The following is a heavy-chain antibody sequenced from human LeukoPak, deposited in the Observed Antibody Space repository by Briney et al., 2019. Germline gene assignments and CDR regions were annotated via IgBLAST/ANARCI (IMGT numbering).Heavy chain of an antibody. CDR2: ISGSSSTI. J-gene: IGHJ4*02. V-gene: IGHV3-48*01. CDR1: GFTFSSYS. Sequence: GGSLRLSCAASGFTFSSYSMNWVRQAPGKGLEWVSYISGSSSTIYYADSVKGRFTISRDNAKNSLYLQMNSLRAEDTAVYYCARRLTTVKDYWGQGTLVTVSS. D-gene: IGHD4-11*01. CDR3: ARRLTTVKDY.